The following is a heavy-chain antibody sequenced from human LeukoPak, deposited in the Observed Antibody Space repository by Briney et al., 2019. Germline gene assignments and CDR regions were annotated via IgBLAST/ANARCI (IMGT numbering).Heavy chain of an antibody. D-gene: IGHD1-1*01. CDR2: INGDGSDI. Sequence: GGSLRLSCAASGFTFRNYWMHWVRQAPGKGLVWVSRINGDGSDISYADFVKGRFTISRDNAKNALSPQMDSLTDDDTALYYCPGGFGHNWSPFENWGQGTLVAVSS. CDR1: GFTFRNYW. V-gene: IGHV3-74*01. J-gene: IGHJ4*02. CDR3: PGGFGHNWSPFEN.